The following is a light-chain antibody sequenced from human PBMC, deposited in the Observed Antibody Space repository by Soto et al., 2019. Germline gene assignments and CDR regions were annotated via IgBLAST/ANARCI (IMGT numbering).Light chain of an antibody. CDR1: QSDGTY. Sequence: ILLTQSPATLSLSPGERATLSCRASQSDGTYLAWYQQKPGQAPRRLIFDASYRATGVPATFSGSGSGTDFTLTISSLEPEDSAVYYCQHRSNWRFGGGTKVEIK. CDR3: QHRSNWR. V-gene: IGKV3-11*01. CDR2: DAS. J-gene: IGKJ4*01.